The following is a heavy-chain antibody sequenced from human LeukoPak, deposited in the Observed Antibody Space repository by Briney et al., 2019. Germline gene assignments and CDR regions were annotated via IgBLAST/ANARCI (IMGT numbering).Heavy chain of an antibody. CDR3: ARGLGCSSTSCYGLGY. J-gene: IGHJ4*02. Sequence: ASVKVSCKASGYTFTGYYMHWVRQATGQGLEWMGWMNPNSGNTGYAQKFQGRVTITRNTSISTAYMELSSLRSEDTAVYYCARGLGCSSTSCYGLGYWGQGTLVTVSS. CDR2: MNPNSGNT. V-gene: IGHV1-8*03. D-gene: IGHD2-2*01. CDR1: GYTFTGYY.